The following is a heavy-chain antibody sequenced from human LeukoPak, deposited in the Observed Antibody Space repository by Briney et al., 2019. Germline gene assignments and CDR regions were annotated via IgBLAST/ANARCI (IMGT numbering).Heavy chain of an antibody. CDR1: GFTFSDYY. CDR3: ARDLVLGSGSYGQ. D-gene: IGHD3-10*01. V-gene: IGHV3-11*04. J-gene: IGHJ4*02. Sequence: GGSLRLSCAASGFTFSDYYMSWIRQAPGQGLEWVSYISSSGSAIYYADSVKGRFTISRDNAQNMVYLQMNSLRVEDTAVYYCARDLVLGSGSYGQWGQGTLVIVSS. CDR2: ISSSGSAI.